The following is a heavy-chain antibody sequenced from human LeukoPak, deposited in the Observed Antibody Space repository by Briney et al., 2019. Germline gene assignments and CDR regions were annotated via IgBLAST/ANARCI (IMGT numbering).Heavy chain of an antibody. V-gene: IGHV4-39*01. D-gene: IGHD3-9*01. CDR2: IHYSGSAGST. J-gene: IGHJ4*02. Sequence: SETLSLTCTVSGDSINSGVSYWAWLRPPPGKRLEWVGTIHYSGSAGSTCYNSSLKSRVTISVDTFKNQFSLNLSSVTAADTAIYYCARHLYDKTGRPLDSWGQGTLVTVSS. CDR3: ARHLYDKTGRPLDS. CDR1: GDSINSGVSY.